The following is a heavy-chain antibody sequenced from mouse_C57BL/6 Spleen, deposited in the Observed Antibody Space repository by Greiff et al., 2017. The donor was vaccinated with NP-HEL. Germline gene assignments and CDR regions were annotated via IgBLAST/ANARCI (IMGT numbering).Heavy chain of an antibody. V-gene: IGHV1-62-2*01. J-gene: IGHJ1*03. Sequence: QVQLQQSGAELVKPGASVKLSCKASGYTFTEYTIHWVKQRSGQGLEWIGWFYPGSGSIKYNEKFKDKATLTADKSSSTVYMELSRLTSEDSAVYFCARHEEGYYYGSTPYGYFDVWGTGTTVTVSS. CDR2: FYPGSGSI. D-gene: IGHD1-1*01. CDR1: GYTFTEYT. CDR3: ARHEEGYYYGSTPYGYFDV.